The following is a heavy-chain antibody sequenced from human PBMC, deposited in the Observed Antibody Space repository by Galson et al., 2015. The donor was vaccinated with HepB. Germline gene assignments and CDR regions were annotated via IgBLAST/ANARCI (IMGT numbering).Heavy chain of an antibody. CDR3: AREFLDSAARDPNGWYYYGMDV. Sequence: SLRLSCAASGFTFSSYAMHWVRQAPGKGLEWVAVISYDGSNKYYADSVKGRFTISRDNSKNTLYLQMNSLRAEDTAVYYCAREFLDSAARDPNGWYYYGMDVWGQGTTVTVSS. J-gene: IGHJ6*02. V-gene: IGHV3-30-3*01. CDR1: GFTFSSYA. D-gene: IGHD6-6*01. CDR2: ISYDGSNK.